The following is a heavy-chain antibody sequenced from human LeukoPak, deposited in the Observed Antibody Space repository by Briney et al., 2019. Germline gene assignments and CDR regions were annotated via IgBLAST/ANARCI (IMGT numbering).Heavy chain of an antibody. V-gene: IGHV3-30*02. CDR3: ASRFDY. Sequence: GGFLRLSCAASGFTFRNYGMHWVRQAPGKGLEWVAFIQSDGNYQLYGDSVKGRFTISRDNSKNSLYLQMNSLRAEDTAVYYCASRFDYWGQGTLVTVSS. CDR2: IQSDGNYQ. J-gene: IGHJ4*02. CDR1: GFTFRNYG.